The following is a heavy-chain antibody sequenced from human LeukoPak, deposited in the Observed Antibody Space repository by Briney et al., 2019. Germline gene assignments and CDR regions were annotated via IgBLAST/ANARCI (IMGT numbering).Heavy chain of an antibody. CDR1: GGSISSSSYY. Sequence: SETLSLTCTVSGGSISSSSYYWGWIRQPPGEGLEWIGSIYYSGSTYYNPSLKSRVTISVDTSKNQFSLKLSSVTAADTAVYYCARGAESGRIAARQSDNWFDPWGQGTLVTVSS. CDR2: IYYSGST. CDR3: ARGAESGRIAARQSDNWFDP. D-gene: IGHD6-6*01. J-gene: IGHJ5*02. V-gene: IGHV4-39*07.